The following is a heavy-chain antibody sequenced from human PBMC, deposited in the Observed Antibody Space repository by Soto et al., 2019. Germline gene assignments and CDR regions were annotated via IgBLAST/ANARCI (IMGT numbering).Heavy chain of an antibody. CDR1: GGSFSGYY. CDR2: INHSGST. CDR3: ARKDGSSSFDY. Sequence: QVQLQQWGAGLLKPSETLSLTCAVYGGSFSGYYWSWIRQPPGKGLEWIGEINHSGSTNYNPSLKSRVTISVDTSKNQFSLKLSSVSAADTAVYYCARKDGSSSFDYWGQGTLVTVSS. D-gene: IGHD6-13*01. V-gene: IGHV4-34*01. J-gene: IGHJ4*02.